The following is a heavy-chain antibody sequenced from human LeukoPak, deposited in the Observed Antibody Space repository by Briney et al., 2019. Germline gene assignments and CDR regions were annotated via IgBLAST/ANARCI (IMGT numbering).Heavy chain of an antibody. J-gene: IGHJ6*03. CDR3: ARSANFYYMDV. V-gene: IGHV4-4*07. Sequence: SETLSLTCTVSGGSVSSYYWIWIRQPAGKGLEWIGRIYNSGSTNYNPSLKSRVTMSVDSSKNQFSLKLSSVTAADTAVYYCARSANFYYMDVWGKGTTVTVSS. CDR2: IYNSGST. CDR1: GGSVSSYY.